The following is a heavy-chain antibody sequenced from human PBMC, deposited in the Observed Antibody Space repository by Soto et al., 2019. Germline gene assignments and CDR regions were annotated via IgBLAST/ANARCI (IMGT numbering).Heavy chain of an antibody. J-gene: IGHJ3*02. CDR1: GFTLSSYW. CDR3: AIVRQWPEAASDI. D-gene: IGHD6-19*01. CDR2: IKQDGSEK. Sequence: AASGFTLSSYWMTWVRQAPGKGLEWVANIKQDGSEKYYVDSVKGRFTISRDNAKNSLYLQMNSLRAEDTAVYYCAIVRQWPEAASDIWGQGTMITVSS. V-gene: IGHV3-7*01.